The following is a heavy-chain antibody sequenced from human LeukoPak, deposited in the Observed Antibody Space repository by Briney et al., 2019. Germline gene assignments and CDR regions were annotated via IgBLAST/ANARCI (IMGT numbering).Heavy chain of an antibody. CDR1: VFTFTSNW. CDR2: INGDGTTP. V-gene: IGHV3-74*01. J-gene: IGHJ4*02. CDR3: AREWKGALDF. Sequence: AGGSLRLSCTASVFTFTSNWLHWVRQAPGKGLMWVSRINGDGTTPRDADSVKGRFTTSRDNAKNTLFLQMNSLRAEDTAVYFCAREWKGALDFWGQGTLVTVSS. D-gene: IGHD1-1*01.